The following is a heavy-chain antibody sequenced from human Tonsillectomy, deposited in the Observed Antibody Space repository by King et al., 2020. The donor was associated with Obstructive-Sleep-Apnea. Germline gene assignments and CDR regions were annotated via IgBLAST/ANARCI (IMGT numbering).Heavy chain of an antibody. CDR2: ISYDGSNK. V-gene: IGHV3-30*04. D-gene: IGHD2-15*01. J-gene: IGHJ5*02. CDR1: GFTFSSYA. CDR3: ARDALQPYCSGGSCYSDWFDP. Sequence: VQLVESGGGVVQPGRSLRLSCAASGFTFSSYAMHWVRQAPGKGLEWVAVISYDGSNKYYADSVKGRFTISRDNSKNTLYLKMNSLRAEDTAVYYCARDALQPYCSGGSCYSDWFDPWGQGTLVTVSS.